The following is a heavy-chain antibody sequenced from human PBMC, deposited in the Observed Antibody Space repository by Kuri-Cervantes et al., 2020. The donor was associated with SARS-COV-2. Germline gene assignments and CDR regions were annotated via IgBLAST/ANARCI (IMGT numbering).Heavy chain of an antibody. CDR3: AREVEMATIGPVDYYMDV. CDR1: GYTFTSSG. Sequence: ASVQVSCKTSGYTFTSSGISWVRQAPGQGLEWMGWISAYNGNTNYAQKLQGRVTMTTDTSTSTAYMELRSLRSDDTAVYYCAREVEMATIGPVDYYMDVWGKGTTVTVSS. CDR2: ISAYNGNT. J-gene: IGHJ6*03. D-gene: IGHD5-24*01. V-gene: IGHV1-18*01.